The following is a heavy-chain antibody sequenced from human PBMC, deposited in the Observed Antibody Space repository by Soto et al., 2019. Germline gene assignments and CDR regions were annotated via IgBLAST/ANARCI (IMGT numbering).Heavy chain of an antibody. CDR2: INAGNGNT. V-gene: IGHV1-3*01. CDR1: GYTFTSYA. Sequence: ASVKVSCKASGYTFTSYAMHWVRQAPGQRLEWMGWINAGNGNTKYSQKFQGRVTITRDTSASTAYMELSSRRSEDTAVYYCARTLRTAAISFDYWGQGTLVTVSS. CDR3: ARTLRTAAISFDY. J-gene: IGHJ4*02.